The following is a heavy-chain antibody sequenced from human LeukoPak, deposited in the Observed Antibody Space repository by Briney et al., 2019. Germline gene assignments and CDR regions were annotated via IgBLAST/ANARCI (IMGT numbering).Heavy chain of an antibody. J-gene: IGHJ4*02. CDR2: IYYSGST. CDR1: GGSITSYY. V-gene: IGHV4-59*08. Sequence: SETLSLTCTVSGGSITSYYWSWIRQPLGKGLEWIGYIYYSGSTTYNPPLKSRATISVETSKNQFSLKLRSVTAADTAIYYCARHIPGNPYFDYWGQGTLVTVSS. D-gene: IGHD2/OR15-2a*01. CDR3: ARHIPGNPYFDY.